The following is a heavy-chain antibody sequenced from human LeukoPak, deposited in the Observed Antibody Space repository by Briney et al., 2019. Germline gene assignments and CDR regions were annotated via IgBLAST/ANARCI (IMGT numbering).Heavy chain of an antibody. D-gene: IGHD3-10*01. CDR2: INPNSGGT. V-gene: IGHV1-2*02. J-gene: IGHJ4*02. CDR1: GYTFTGYY. Sequence: GASVKVSCKASGYTFTGYYMHWVRQAPGQGLEWMGWINPNSGGTNYAQKFQGRVTMTRDTSISTAYMELSRLRSDDTAVYYCAGNSVRRSYYGWGSYYNRGQGTLCTVSS. CDR3: AGNSVRRSYYGWGSYYN.